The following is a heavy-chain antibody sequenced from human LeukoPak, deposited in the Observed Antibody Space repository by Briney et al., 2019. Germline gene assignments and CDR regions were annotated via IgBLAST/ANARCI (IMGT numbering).Heavy chain of an antibody. Sequence: PGGSQRLSCEASGFTFSSYWMHWVRQAPGNGLVWISRINVDGGTTYYADSVRGRFTISRDNAKNTLYLQMNNLRAEDTAVYYCARDMTGPLDYWGQGTLVTASS. J-gene: IGHJ4*02. D-gene: IGHD1-20*01. CDR3: ARDMTGPLDY. V-gene: IGHV3-74*01. CDR1: GFTFSSYW. CDR2: INVDGGTT.